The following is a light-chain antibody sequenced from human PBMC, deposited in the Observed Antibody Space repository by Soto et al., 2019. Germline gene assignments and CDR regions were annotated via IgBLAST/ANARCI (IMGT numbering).Light chain of an antibody. V-gene: IGKV3-20*01. CDR3: QQYGSSGT. J-gene: IGKJ1*01. CDR2: DAS. CDR1: QSVSSY. Sequence: EIVLTQSPGTLSLSPGESAPLSCRASQSVSSYLAWYQQRPGQAPRLLIYDASNRATGIPDRFSGSGSGTDFTLTISRLEPEDFAVYYCQQYGSSGTFGQGTKVDIK.